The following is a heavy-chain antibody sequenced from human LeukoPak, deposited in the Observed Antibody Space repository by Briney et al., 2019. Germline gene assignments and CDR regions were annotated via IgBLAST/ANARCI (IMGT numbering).Heavy chain of an antibody. CDR3: ARRHLIGNGYFDH. D-gene: IGHD4-23*01. CDR2: ISTFNGNT. Sequence: GASVKVSCKASGYAFTNYGITWVRQAPGQGLEWLGWISTFNGNTNYAQRLQDRVTMTTDTSTNTAYLELRRLRSDDTALYYRARRHLIGNGYFDHWGQGSLVTVSS. CDR1: GYAFTNYG. V-gene: IGHV1-18*01. J-gene: IGHJ4*02.